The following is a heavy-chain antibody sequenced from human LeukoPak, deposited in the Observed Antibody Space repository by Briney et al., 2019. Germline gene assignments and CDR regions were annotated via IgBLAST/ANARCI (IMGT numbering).Heavy chain of an antibody. CDR3: AREAITMIDQGEGVYFDL. D-gene: IGHD3-22*01. Sequence: SVKVSCKASGGTFSSYAISWVRQAPGQGHEWMGGIIPIFGTANYAQKFQGRVTITAGKSTSTAYMELSSLRSEDTAVYYCAREAITMIDQGEGVYFDLWGRGTLVTVSS. CDR2: IIPIFGTA. V-gene: IGHV1-69*06. J-gene: IGHJ2*01. CDR1: GGTFSSYA.